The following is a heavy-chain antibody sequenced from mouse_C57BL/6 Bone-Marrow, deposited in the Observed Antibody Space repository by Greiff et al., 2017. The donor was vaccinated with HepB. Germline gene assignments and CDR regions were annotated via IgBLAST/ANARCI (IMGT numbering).Heavy chain of an antibody. CDR1: GFTFSDYG. V-gene: IGHV5-17*01. CDR3: ARGGIYPWFAY. J-gene: IGHJ3*01. D-gene: IGHD2-3*01. Sequence: EVKLVETGGGLVKPGGSLKLSCAASGFTFSDYGMHWVRQAPEKGLEWVAYISSGSSTIYYADTVKGRFTISRDNAKNTLFLQMTSLRSEDTAMYYCARGGIYPWFAYWGQGTLVTVSA. CDR2: ISSGSSTI.